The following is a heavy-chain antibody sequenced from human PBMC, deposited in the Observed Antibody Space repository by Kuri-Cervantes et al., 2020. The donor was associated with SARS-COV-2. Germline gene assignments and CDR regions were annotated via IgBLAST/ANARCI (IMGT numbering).Heavy chain of an antibody. CDR2: IPYEGSNK. J-gene: IGHJ5*02. V-gene: IGHV3-30*18. D-gene: IGHD2/OR15-2a*01. Sequence: LSLTCAVSGLSINNYDMHWVRQAQSKGPEWVAVIPYEGSNKHYSDSVKGRFTISRENSKSMVYLQINSLRPEETATYYCAKSRGPFSLSVSLSVLDPWGRGTLVTVSS. CDR1: GLSINNYD. CDR3: AKSRGPFSLSVSLSVLDP.